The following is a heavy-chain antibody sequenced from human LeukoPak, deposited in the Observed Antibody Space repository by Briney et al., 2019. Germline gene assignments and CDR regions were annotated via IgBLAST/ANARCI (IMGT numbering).Heavy chain of an antibody. CDR2: INSDGSST. V-gene: IGHV3-74*01. CDR1: GFTFSSYW. CDR3: ARDGTPYGDKNYYYGMDV. Sequence: GGSLRLSCAASGFTFSSYWMHWVRQAPGKGLVWVSRINSDGSSTSYADSVKGRFTISRDNGKNTLYLQMNSLRAEDTAVYCCARDGTPYGDKNYYYGMDVWGQGTTVTVSS. J-gene: IGHJ6*02. D-gene: IGHD4-23*01.